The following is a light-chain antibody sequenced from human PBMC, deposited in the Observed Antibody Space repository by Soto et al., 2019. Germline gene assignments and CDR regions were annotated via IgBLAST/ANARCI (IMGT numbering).Light chain of an antibody. J-gene: IGLJ3*02. CDR3: AAWDDSLSGGV. Sequence: QSVLTQPPSASGTPGQRVTISCSGSSSNIGSNTVNWYQQLPGTAPKLLIYSNNQRPSGVPDRFSGSKSGTSASLAIGGLRSEDEADYYCAAWDDSLSGGVFGGGTKLTVL. CDR2: SNN. V-gene: IGLV1-44*01. CDR1: SSNIGSNT.